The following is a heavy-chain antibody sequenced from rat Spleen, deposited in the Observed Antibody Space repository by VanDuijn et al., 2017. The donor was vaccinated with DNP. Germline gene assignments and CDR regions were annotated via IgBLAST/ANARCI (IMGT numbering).Heavy chain of an antibody. J-gene: IGHJ2*01. CDR2: ISPSGGST. CDR1: GFTFSNYD. V-gene: IGHV5S23*01. D-gene: IGHD1-12*02. Sequence: EVQLVQSGGGLVQPERSLKLSCAASGFTFSNYDMAWVRQAPTKGLEWVASISPSGGSTYYRDSVKGRFTVSRDNAKSSLYLQVDSRRSEDTATYYCERHYYDGSYYFDYGGQGVMVTVSS. CDR3: ERHYYDGSYYFDY.